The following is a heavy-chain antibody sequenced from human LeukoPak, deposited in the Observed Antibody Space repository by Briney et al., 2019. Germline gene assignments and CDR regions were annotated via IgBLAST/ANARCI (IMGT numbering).Heavy chain of an antibody. J-gene: IGHJ6*03. CDR2: IYYSGST. D-gene: IGHD3-3*01. CDR3: ARVPQDYDFWSGYYDYYYYYMDV. CDR1: GGSISSSSYY. V-gene: IGHV4-39*07. Sequence: TSETLSLTCTVSGGSISSSSYYWGWIRQPPGKGLEWIGSIYYSGSTYYNPSLKSRVTISVDTSKNQFSLKLSSVTAADTAVYYCARVPQDYDFWSGYYDYYYYYMDVWGKGTTVTVSS.